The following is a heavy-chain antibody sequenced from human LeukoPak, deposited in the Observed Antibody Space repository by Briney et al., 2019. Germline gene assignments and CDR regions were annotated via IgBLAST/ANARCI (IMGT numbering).Heavy chain of an antibody. D-gene: IGHD3-22*01. J-gene: IGHJ4*02. CDR3: AKENYDSSGYDY. CDR1: GFTFSSYG. V-gene: IGHV3-23*01. CDR2: ISGSGGST. Sequence: PGGSLRLSCAASGFTFSSYGMSWVRQAPGKGLEWVSAISGSGGSTYYADSVKGQFTISRDNSKNTLYLQMNSLRAEDTAVYYCAKENYDSSGYDYWGQGTLVTVSS.